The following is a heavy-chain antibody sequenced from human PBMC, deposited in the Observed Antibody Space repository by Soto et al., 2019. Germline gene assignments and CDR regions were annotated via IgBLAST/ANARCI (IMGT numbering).Heavy chain of an antibody. CDR1: GGSIRSATYY. Sequence: QLQLQESGPGLVKPSETLSLTCTVSGGSIRSATYYWGWIRQPPGKGLEWIGTIYYGGSTFYNPSLKTRVIISVDTSKNQFSLKVTSVAAADTAVYYCARLGFGSGWYQAFDFWGQGTLVTVSS. D-gene: IGHD6-19*01. J-gene: IGHJ4*02. V-gene: IGHV4-39*01. CDR2: IYYGGST. CDR3: ARLGFGSGWYQAFDF.